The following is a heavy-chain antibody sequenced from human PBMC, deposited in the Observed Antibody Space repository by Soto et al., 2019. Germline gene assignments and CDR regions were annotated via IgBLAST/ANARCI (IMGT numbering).Heavy chain of an antibody. Sequence: EVQLLESGGGLVQPGGSLRLSCAASGFTFSSYAMSWVRQAPGKGLEWVSAISGSGGSTYYADSVKGRFTISRDNSKNALYLQMNSLRAEDTAVYYCAKSTAATHVPLDYWGQGTLVTVSS. CDR1: GFTFSSYA. D-gene: IGHD2-15*01. J-gene: IGHJ4*02. V-gene: IGHV3-23*01. CDR2: ISGSGGST. CDR3: AKSTAATHVPLDY.